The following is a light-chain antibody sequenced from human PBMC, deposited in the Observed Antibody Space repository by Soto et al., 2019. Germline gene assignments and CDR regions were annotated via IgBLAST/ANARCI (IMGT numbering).Light chain of an antibody. CDR3: QQLNSYPLT. J-gene: IGKJ5*01. V-gene: IGKV1-9*01. Sequence: GDRVTIACRASQTNSSLLPWYQQKPGEXXKXXXYAASTLQSGVPSRVSGSGYGTDFTLTISSLQPEDFATYFCQQLNSYPLTFGQGKRLEIK. CDR1: QTNSSL. CDR2: AAS.